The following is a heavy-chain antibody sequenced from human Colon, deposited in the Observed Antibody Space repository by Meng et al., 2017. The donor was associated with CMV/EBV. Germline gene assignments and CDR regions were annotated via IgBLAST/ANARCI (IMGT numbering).Heavy chain of an antibody. CDR1: GITFSTSG. CDR2: IQYDGSSK. Sequence: GGSLRLSCEASGITFSTSGMHWVRQAPGKGLEWVAFIQYDGSSKFYVDSVKGRFTISRDNSKNTVYLQMNSLKSEDRAVYYCARESSGDRIGRFDPWGQGTLVTVSS. V-gene: IGHV3-30*02. D-gene: IGHD3-22*01. J-gene: IGHJ5*02. CDR3: ARESSGDRIGRFDP.